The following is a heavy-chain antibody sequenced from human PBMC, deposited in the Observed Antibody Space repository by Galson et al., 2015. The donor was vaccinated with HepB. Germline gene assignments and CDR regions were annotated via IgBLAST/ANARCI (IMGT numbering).Heavy chain of an antibody. Sequence: SLRLSCATSGFTFGDYAISWFRQAPGRGLEWVGFIRNKAYSGASEYAASVKGRFTISRDESKTTAFLQMNSLKPEDTAVYFCTRRQSHYFDSSGYYDYWGQGTLVTVSS. D-gene: IGHD3-22*01. J-gene: IGHJ4*02. CDR3: TRRQSHYFDSSGYYDY. CDR2: IRNKAYSGAS. V-gene: IGHV3-49*03. CDR1: GFTFGDYA.